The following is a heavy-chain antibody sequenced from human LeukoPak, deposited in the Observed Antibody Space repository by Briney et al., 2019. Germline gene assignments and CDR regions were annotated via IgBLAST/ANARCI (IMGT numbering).Heavy chain of an antibody. D-gene: IGHD3-10*01. Sequence: GGSLRLSCAASGFTFSSYSMNWVRQAPGQGLEWVSSISSSSSYIYYADSVKGRFTISRDNAKNSLYLQMNSLRAEDTAVYYCARVRSVHFDYWGQGTLVTVSS. V-gene: IGHV3-21*01. CDR2: ISSSSSYI. J-gene: IGHJ4*02. CDR3: ARVRSVHFDY. CDR1: GFTFSSYS.